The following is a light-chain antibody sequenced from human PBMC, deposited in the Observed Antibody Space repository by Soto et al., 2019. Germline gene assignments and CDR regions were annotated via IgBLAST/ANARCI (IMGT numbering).Light chain of an antibody. Sequence: QSALTQPASVSGSPGQSITISCTGTSSDVGGYDFVSWYQHHPGKAPKLIIYEVSKRPSGVPDRFSGSKSGNTASLTVSGLQAEDEAYYYCSSYARNRDILFGGGTQLTVL. CDR2: EVS. CDR1: SSDVGGYDF. J-gene: IGLJ7*01. V-gene: IGLV2-8*01. CDR3: SSYARNRDIL.